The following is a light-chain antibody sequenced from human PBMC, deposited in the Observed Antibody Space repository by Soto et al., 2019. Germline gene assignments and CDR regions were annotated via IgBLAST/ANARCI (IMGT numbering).Light chain of an antibody. V-gene: IGLV1-51*01. Sequence: QSVLTQPPSVSAAPGQQVTISCSGETSNIGNNYVSWYQQLPGAAPKLLIYDTNNRPSELPDRFSGSRSGTSATLAITGLQTGDEAVYYCGAWDSGLSGVLFGGGTKVTVL. CDR3: GAWDSGLSGVL. CDR1: TSNIGNNY. J-gene: IGLJ2*01. CDR2: DTN.